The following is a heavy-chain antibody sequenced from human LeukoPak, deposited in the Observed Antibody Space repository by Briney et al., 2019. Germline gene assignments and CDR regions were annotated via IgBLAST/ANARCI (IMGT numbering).Heavy chain of an antibody. V-gene: IGHV3-73*01. CDR1: GFTFSGSA. D-gene: IGHD6-13*01. J-gene: IGHJ4*02. CDR2: IRSKANSYAT. CDR3: TSPDAYSSSWVPLYY. Sequence: GGSLRLSCAASGFTFSGSAMHWVRQASGKGLEWVGRIRSKANSYATAYAASVKGRFTISRDDSKNTAYLQMNSLKTEDTAVYYCTSPDAYSSSWVPLYYWGQGTLVTVSS.